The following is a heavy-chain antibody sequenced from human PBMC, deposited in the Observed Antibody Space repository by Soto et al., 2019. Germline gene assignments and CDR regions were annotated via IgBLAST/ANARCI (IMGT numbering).Heavy chain of an antibody. D-gene: IGHD3-3*01. CDR3: ANGSGADY. CDR2: ISYDGSNK. Sequence: QVQLVESGGGVVQPGRSLRLSCAASGFTFSSYGMHWVRQAPGKGLEWVAVISYDGSNKYYADSVKGRFTISRDNSKNTLYLQMNSLRAEDTAVYYCANGSGADYWGQGTLVTVSS. J-gene: IGHJ4*02. CDR1: GFTFSSYG. V-gene: IGHV3-30*18.